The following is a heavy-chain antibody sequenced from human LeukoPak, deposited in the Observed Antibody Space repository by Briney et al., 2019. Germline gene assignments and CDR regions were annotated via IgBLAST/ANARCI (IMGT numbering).Heavy chain of an antibody. CDR3: AKVPTAAAWYWYFDL. J-gene: IGHJ2*01. Sequence: PGGSLRLSCAASGLTFSSYAMTWVRQAPGKGLEWVSSINTSGDSSYYADSVKGRFTISRDNSKNTLYLQMNSLRAEDTAVYYCAKVPTAAAWYWYFDLWGRGTLVTVSS. CDR2: INTSGDSS. CDR1: GLTFSSYA. V-gene: IGHV3-23*01. D-gene: IGHD6-13*01.